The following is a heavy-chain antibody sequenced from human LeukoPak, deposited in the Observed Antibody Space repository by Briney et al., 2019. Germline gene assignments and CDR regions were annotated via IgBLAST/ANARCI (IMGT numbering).Heavy chain of an antibody. CDR3: AREGRVTGYDFDC. Sequence: GGSLRLSCAASGFTFSSYWMHWVRHAPGKGLVWVSRINSDGSSITYADSVKGRFTISRDNAKNTLYLQMNSLRVEDTAVYYCAREGRVTGYDFDCWGQGTLVTVSS. J-gene: IGHJ4*02. CDR2: INSDGSSI. CDR1: GFTFSSYW. V-gene: IGHV3-74*01. D-gene: IGHD5-12*01.